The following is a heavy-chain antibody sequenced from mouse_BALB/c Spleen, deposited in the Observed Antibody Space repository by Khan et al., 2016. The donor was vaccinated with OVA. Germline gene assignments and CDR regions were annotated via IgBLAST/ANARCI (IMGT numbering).Heavy chain of an antibody. CDR2: ISSGDTT. Sequence: EVMLVESGGGLVKPGGSLKLSCAASGFTFSNYGVSWVRQTPEKRLEWVASISSGDTTYYPDSVKGRFTIPRDNARNILYLQMSSLRSEDTAMYYCARDYWFAYWGQGTLVTGSA. J-gene: IGHJ3*01. CDR3: ARDYWFAY. CDR1: GFTFSNYG. V-gene: IGHV5-6-5*01.